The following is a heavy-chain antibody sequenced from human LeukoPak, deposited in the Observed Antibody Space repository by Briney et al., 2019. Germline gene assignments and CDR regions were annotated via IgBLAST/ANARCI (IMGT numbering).Heavy chain of an antibody. J-gene: IGHJ5*02. D-gene: IGHD2-15*01. V-gene: IGHV4-34*01. CDR2: INHSGST. Sequence: SETLSLTCAVYGGSFSGYYWSWIRQPPGKGLEWSVEINHSGSTNYNPSLKSRVTISVDASKNQFSLKLSSVTAADTAVYYCARQEIKCSGGSCYVWFDPWGEGTLVTVSS. CDR3: ARQEIKCSGGSCYVWFDP. CDR1: GGSFSGYY.